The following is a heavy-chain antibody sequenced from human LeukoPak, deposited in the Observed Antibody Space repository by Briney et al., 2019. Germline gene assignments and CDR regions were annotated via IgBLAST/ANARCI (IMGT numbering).Heavy chain of an antibody. D-gene: IGHD2-15*01. Sequence: GGSLRLSCAASRFTFSDYYMSWIRQAPGKGLEWVAVISYDGSNKYYADSVKGRFTISRDNSKNTLYLQMNSLRAEDTAVYYCARARWGYCSGGSCYGFDYWGQGTLVTVSS. CDR2: ISYDGSNK. CDR1: RFTFSDYY. J-gene: IGHJ4*02. CDR3: ARARWGYCSGGSCYGFDY. V-gene: IGHV3-30-3*01.